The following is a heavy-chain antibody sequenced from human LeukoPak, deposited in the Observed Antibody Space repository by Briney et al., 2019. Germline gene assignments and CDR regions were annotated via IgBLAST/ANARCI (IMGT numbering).Heavy chain of an antibody. CDR1: NGSISSDTYF. J-gene: IGHJ3*02. V-gene: IGHV4-61*02. Sequence: SETLSLTCTVSNGSISSDTYFWSWIRQPAGKGLEWIGRMSSSGISTYSPSLKSRVTISIDTSRNQFSMNLNSVTAADTAVYYCARDTVTMVRGVIIGLGAFDIWGQGTMVTVSS. D-gene: IGHD3-10*01. CDR3: ARDTVTMVRGVIIGLGAFDI. CDR2: MSSSGIS.